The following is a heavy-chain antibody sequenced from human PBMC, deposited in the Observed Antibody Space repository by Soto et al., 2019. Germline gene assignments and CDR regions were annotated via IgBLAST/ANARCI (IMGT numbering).Heavy chain of an antibody. Sequence: GGPLRLPCAASGFTFSSYSMNWVRQAPGKGLEWVSYISSSSSTIYYADSVKGRFTISRDNAKNSLYLQMNSLRAEDTAVYYCARDQTGTFDYWGQGTLVTVSS. J-gene: IGHJ4*02. V-gene: IGHV3-48*01. CDR1: GFTFSSYS. CDR3: ARDQTGTFDY. D-gene: IGHD1-7*01. CDR2: ISSSSSTI.